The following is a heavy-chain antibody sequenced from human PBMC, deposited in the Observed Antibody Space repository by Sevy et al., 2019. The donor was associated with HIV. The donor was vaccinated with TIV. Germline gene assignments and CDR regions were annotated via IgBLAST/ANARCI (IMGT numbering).Heavy chain of an antibody. V-gene: IGHV3-30*03. D-gene: IGHD6-19*01. Sequence: GGSLRLSCAASGFTFSSYGMHWVRQAPGKGLEWVAVISYDGSNKYYADSVKGRFTISRDNSKNTLYLQMNSLRAEDTAVYYCAFCRGWHAEVAGDAFDIWGQGTMVTVSS. CDR1: GFTFSSYG. CDR3: AFCRGWHAEVAGDAFDI. CDR2: ISYDGSNK. J-gene: IGHJ3*02.